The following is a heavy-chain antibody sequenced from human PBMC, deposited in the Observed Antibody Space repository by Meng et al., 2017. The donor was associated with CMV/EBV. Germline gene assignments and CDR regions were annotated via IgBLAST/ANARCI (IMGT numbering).Heavy chain of an antibody. J-gene: IGHJ4*02. CDR2: IRSKAYGGTT. CDR1: GFTFGDYA. D-gene: IGHD6-19*01. V-gene: IGHV3-49*04. CDR3: TRLGDSSGWFDY. Sequence: GESLKISCTASGFTFGDYAMSWVRQAPGKGLEWVGFIRSKAYGGTTVYAASVKGRFTISRDDSKSIAYLQMNSLKTEDTAVYYCTRLGDSSGWFDYWGQGTLVTVSS.